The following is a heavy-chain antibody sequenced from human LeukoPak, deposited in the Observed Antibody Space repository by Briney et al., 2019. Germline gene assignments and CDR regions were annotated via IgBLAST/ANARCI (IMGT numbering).Heavy chain of an antibody. CDR2: IIPIFGTA. D-gene: IGHD3-10*01. J-gene: IGHJ5*02. Sequence: GASVKVSCKASGGTFSSYAISWVRQAPGQGLEWMGGIIPIFGTANYAQKFQGRVTITTDESTSTAYMGLSSLRSEDTAVYYCARVPGGTYYYGSGSYSQGPSGWFDPWGQGTLVTVSS. CDR3: ARVPGGTYYYGSGSYSQGPSGWFDP. V-gene: IGHV1-69*05. CDR1: GGTFSSYA.